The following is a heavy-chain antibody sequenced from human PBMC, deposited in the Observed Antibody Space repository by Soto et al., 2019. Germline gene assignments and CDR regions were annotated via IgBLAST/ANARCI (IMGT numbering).Heavy chain of an antibody. V-gene: IGHV1-3*01. CDR3: ARSLPYYNILTGLGY. CDR1: GYTFTSYA. D-gene: IGHD3-9*01. J-gene: IGHJ4*02. CDR2: INAGNGNT. Sequence: VQLVQSGAEVKKPGASVKVSCKASGYTFTSYAMHWGRQAPGQRREWRGWINAGNGNTKYSQKFQGRVTITMDTSGSTAYMELSLLRSDDTAVDYGARSLPYYNILTGLGYWGQGTLVTVSS.